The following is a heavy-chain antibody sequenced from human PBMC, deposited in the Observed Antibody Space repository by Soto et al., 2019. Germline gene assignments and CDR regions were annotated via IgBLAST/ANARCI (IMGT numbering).Heavy chain of an antibody. Sequence: VASVKVSCKASGYTFTGYYMHWVRQAPGQGLEWMGWINPNSGGTNYAQKFQGRVTMTRDTSISTAYMELSRLRSDDTAVYYCARYPIWSGYGYGMDVWGQGTTVTVSS. J-gene: IGHJ6*02. CDR1: GYTFTGYY. V-gene: IGHV1-2*02. D-gene: IGHD3-3*01. CDR3: ARYPIWSGYGYGMDV. CDR2: INPNSGGT.